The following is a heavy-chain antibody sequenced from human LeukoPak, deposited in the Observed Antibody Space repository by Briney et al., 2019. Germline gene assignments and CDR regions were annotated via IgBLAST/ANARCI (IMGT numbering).Heavy chain of an antibody. Sequence: GGSLRLSCAASGFTFDDYAMHWVRQAPGKGLEWVSLISWDGGRTYYADSVEGRFTISRDNSKNSLYPQMSSLRAEDTALYYCAKDKFDGSGSYYFDYWGQGTLVTVSS. CDR2: ISWDGGRT. D-gene: IGHD3-10*01. J-gene: IGHJ4*02. CDR1: GFTFDDYA. CDR3: AKDKFDGSGSYYFDY. V-gene: IGHV3-43D*03.